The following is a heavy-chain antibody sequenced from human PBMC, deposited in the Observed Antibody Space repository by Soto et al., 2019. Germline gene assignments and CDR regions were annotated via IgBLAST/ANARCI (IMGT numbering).Heavy chain of an antibody. D-gene: IGHD3-10*01. J-gene: IGHJ6*02. Sequence: ASVKVSCKASGYTFTSYGISWVRQAPGQGLEWMGWIGAYNGNTNYAQKLQGRVTMTTDTSTSTAYMELRSLRSDDTAVYYCARDRFRFGESHYYYYGMDVWGQGTTVTVSS. CDR1: GYTFTSYG. V-gene: IGHV1-18*04. CDR3: ARDRFRFGESHYYYYGMDV. CDR2: IGAYNGNT.